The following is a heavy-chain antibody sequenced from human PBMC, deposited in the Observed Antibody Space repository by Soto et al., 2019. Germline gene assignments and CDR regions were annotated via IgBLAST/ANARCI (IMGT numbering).Heavy chain of an antibody. Sequence: SVKVSCKASGGTFSSYAISWVRQAPGQGLEWTGGIIPIFGTANYAQKFQGRVTITADESTRTVYMELSSLRSEDTAVYYCARRYYYDNSDHYDDVFDTWGQGTLVTVS. CDR3: ARRYYYDNSDHYDDVFDT. CDR1: GGTFSSYA. V-gene: IGHV1-69*13. CDR2: IIPIFGTA. J-gene: IGHJ3*02. D-gene: IGHD3-22*01.